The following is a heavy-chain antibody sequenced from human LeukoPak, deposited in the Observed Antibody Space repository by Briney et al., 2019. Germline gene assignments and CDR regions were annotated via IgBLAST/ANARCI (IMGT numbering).Heavy chain of an antibody. Sequence: GGSLRLSCAASGFTFSSYWMHWVRQAPGKGLVWFSRVNSDGTGTTYADSVEGRFTISRDNAKNTVYLQMNSLRAEDTAIYYCIRTLIVATSPYMDVWGKGTTVTVSS. V-gene: IGHV3-74*01. CDR2: VNSDGTGT. D-gene: IGHD5-12*01. CDR1: GFTFSSYW. J-gene: IGHJ6*03. CDR3: IRTLIVATSPYMDV.